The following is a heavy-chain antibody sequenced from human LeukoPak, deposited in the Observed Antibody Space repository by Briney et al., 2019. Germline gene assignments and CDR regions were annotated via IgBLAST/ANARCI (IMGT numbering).Heavy chain of an antibody. CDR3: ARNYYGIDV. V-gene: IGHV6-1*01. D-gene: IGHD3-10*01. J-gene: IGHJ6*02. CDR1: GDSVSSKSVA. Sequence: SQTLSLTCAISGDSVSSKSVAWNWIRQSPSRGLEWLGKTYYRSKLYNDFAESVKRRISINPDTSKNQFSLQLNSVTPEDTAVYYCARNYYGIDVWGQGTTVTVSS. CDR2: TYYRSKLYN.